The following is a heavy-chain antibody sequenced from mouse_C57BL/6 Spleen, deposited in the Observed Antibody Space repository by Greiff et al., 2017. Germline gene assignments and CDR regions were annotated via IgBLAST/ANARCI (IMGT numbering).Heavy chain of an antibody. D-gene: IGHD4-1*01. CDR2: IYPGDGDT. V-gene: IGHV1-82*01. CDR1: GYAFSSYW. Sequence: VQLQQSGPELVKPGASVKISCKASGYAFSSYWMNWVKQRPGKGLEWIGRIYPGDGDTNYNGKFKGKATLTADKSSSTAYMQLSSLTSEDAAVYCCARKGTAPFDYWGQGTIRTVSS. J-gene: IGHJ2*01. CDR3: ARKGTAPFDY.